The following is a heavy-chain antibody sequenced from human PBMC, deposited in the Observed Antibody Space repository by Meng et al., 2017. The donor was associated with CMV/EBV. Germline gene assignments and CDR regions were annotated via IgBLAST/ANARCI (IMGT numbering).Heavy chain of an antibody. Sequence: GESLKISCASSGFTFSSYEMNWVRQAPGKGLEWVSYSDGATTIYYADSVKGRFTISRDNAKNSLYLQMNSLRADDTAVYYCARKGSGYNYYYYAMDVWGQGTTVTVSS. CDR2: SDGATTI. V-gene: IGHV3-48*03. J-gene: IGHJ6*02. CDR3: ARKGSGYNYYYYAMDV. D-gene: IGHD3-22*01. CDR1: GFTFSSYE.